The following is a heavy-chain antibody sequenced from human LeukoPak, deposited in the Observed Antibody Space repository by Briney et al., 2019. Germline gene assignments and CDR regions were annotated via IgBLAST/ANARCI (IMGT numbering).Heavy chain of an antibody. V-gene: IGHV1-2*02. D-gene: IGHD2-8*01. CDR3: ARAGHISNGGGYDF. CDR2: IDPDTGNT. CDR1: VYTFIVHY. Sequence: ASVKVSCKPSVYTFIVHYLHAVRQAPGQGLETLEWIDPDTGNTNYSKKFQGSLTMTRDTSSSTAYMELNRLRSDDTAVYYCARAGHISNGGGYDFWGLGTLVTVSS. J-gene: IGHJ4*02.